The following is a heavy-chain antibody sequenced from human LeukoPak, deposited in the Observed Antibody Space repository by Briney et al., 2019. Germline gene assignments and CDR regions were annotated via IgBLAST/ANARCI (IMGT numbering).Heavy chain of an antibody. CDR3: ARDNPANWFHP. CDR2: IYYSGGT. CDR1: GGSITTYY. D-gene: IGHD1-14*01. J-gene: IGHJ5*02. V-gene: IGHV4-59*01. Sequence: SETLSLTCTVSGGSITTYYWSWIRQSPGKGLEWIGYIYYSGGTNYNPSLKSRVTLSIDASKNQFSLRLSSVTAADTAIYYCARDNPANWFHPWGQGTLVTVSS.